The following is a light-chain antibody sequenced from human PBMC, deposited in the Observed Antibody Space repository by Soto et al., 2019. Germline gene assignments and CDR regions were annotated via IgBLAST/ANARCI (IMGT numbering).Light chain of an antibody. Sequence: EIVLTQSPGTLSLSSGERATLSCRASQSVRSNYLAWYQQKPGQAPRLLIYGASSRATGIPDRFGGSGSGTDFTLTISRLEPEDFAVYYCQKYASSPLTFGGGTKVEIK. CDR2: GAS. CDR3: QKYASSPLT. CDR1: QSVRSNY. V-gene: IGKV3-20*01. J-gene: IGKJ4*01.